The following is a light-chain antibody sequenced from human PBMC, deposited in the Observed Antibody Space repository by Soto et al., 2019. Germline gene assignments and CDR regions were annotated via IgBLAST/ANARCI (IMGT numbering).Light chain of an antibody. CDR3: MQALQTPLT. V-gene: IGKV2-28*01. CDR2: MGS. J-gene: IGKJ4*01. CDR1: QSLLHSNGYNY. Sequence: DIVMTQSPLSLPVTPGEPASISCRSSQSLLHSNGYNYLDWYLQKPGQSPQVLIYMGSIRASGVPDRFSGSGSGTDFTLKISRVEAADVGIYYCMQALQTPLTFGGGTKVEIK.